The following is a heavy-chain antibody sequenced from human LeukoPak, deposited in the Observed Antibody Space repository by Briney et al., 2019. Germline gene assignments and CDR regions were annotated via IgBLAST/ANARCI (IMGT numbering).Heavy chain of an antibody. D-gene: IGHD3-10*01. Sequence: PSETLSLTCAVSGYSISSGYYWGWIRQPPGKGLEWIGSIYHSGSTYYNPSLKSRVTISVDTSKNQFSLKLSSVTAADTAVHYCARDIGTYGSGSYYSDAFDIWGQGTMVTVSS. CDR1: GYSISSGYY. CDR2: IYHSGST. J-gene: IGHJ3*02. CDR3: ARDIGTYGSGSYYSDAFDI. V-gene: IGHV4-38-2*02.